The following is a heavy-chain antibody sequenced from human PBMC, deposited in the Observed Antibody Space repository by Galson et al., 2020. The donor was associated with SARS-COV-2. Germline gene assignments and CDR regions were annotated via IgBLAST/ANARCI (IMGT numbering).Heavy chain of an antibody. Sequence: SETLSLTCAVSGLSISSDFYWRWFRQPPGKGLEWIGNIYQGGTPYYNPSLQSRVTISIDRSKNQFSLKMTSVTAADTAIYYCARPSSSGYYSVWYFDRWGRGTLVTVSS. CDR1: GLSISSDFY. V-gene: IGHV4-38-2*01. J-gene: IGHJ2*01. D-gene: IGHD3-22*01. CDR2: IYQGGTP. CDR3: ARPSSSGYYSVWYFDR.